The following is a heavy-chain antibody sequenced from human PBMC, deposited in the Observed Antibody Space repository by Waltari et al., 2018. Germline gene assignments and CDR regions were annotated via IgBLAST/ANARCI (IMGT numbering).Heavy chain of an antibody. CDR1: GGSISSYY. V-gene: IGHV4-59*12. CDR2: IYYSGRT. D-gene: IGHD3-16*01. CDR3: ARDGPLTPQLGLNWYFDL. Sequence: QVQLQESGPGLVKPSETLSLTCTVSGGSISSYYWSWIRQPPGKGLEWIGYIYYSGRTTYNPSLKSRVTISRDNAKNSLYLQMNSLRAEDTAVYYCARDGPLTPQLGLNWYFDLWGRGTLVTVSS. J-gene: IGHJ2*01.